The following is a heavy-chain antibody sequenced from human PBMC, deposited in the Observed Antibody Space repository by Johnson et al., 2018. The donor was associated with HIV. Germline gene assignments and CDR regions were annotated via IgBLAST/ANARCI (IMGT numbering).Heavy chain of an antibody. D-gene: IGHD6-6*01. Sequence: QVQLVESGGGVVQPGGSLRLSCAASGFTFSSYGMHWVRQAPGKGLEWVAFIHYDGSNKYYADSVKGRFTISRDNSKYTLYLQMNSLRAEDTAVYYCARGSSGSFDLWGRGTMVTVSS. CDR3: ARGSSGSFDL. CDR2: IHYDGSNK. V-gene: IGHV3-30*02. J-gene: IGHJ3*01. CDR1: GFTFSSYG.